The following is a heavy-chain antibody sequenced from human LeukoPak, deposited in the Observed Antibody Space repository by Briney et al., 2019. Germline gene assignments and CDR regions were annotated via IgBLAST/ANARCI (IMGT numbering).Heavy chain of an antibody. V-gene: IGHV4-59*08. Sequence: SETLSLTCTVSGGSISTYYWSWIRQPPGKGLEWIGYMYNSGSTNYNPSLKSRVTISIDTSKNQVSLRLSSVTAADTAVYYCARQGSGGRSFDVWGQGTTVTVSS. D-gene: IGHD1-26*01. CDR1: GGSISTYY. J-gene: IGHJ6*02. CDR3: ARQGSGGRSFDV. CDR2: MYNSGST.